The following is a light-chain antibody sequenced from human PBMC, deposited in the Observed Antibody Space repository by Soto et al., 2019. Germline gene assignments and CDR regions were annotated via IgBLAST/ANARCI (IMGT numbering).Light chain of an antibody. J-gene: IGLJ3*02. CDR2: DVT. Sequence: QSVLTQPRSVSGSPGQAVTISCTGNNSDVGNYNFVSWYQHHPGKAPKLMIYDVTKRPSGVPDRFSGSKSGNTASLTISGLQAEDDADYYCCTYAGSFHQFGGGTKLTVL. V-gene: IGLV2-11*01. CDR1: NSDVGNYNF. CDR3: CTYAGSFHQ.